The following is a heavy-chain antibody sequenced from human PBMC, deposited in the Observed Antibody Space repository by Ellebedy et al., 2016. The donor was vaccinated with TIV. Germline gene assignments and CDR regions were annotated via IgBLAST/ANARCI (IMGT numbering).Heavy chain of an antibody. V-gene: IGHV3-74*01. CDR2: INGDGGFT. J-gene: IGHJ4*01. Sequence: PGGSLRLSCAASEFTFSTYWMNWVRQAPGKGLVWLSRINGDGGFTSHADFVKGRFTISRDNAKNTLYLQMNSLKAEDTAMYYCSTLSDTGYWGHGTLVTVSS. CDR1: EFTFSTYW. D-gene: IGHD2-21*02. CDR3: STLSDTGY.